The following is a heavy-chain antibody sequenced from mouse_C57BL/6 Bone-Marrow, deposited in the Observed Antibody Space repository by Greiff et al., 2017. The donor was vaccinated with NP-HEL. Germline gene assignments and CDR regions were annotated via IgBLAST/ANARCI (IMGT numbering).Heavy chain of an antibody. CDR1: GYSITSGYY. J-gene: IGHJ2*01. D-gene: IGHD1-1*01. CDR2: ISYDGSN. V-gene: IGHV3-6*01. CDR3: ARVLLQYYFDY. Sequence: EVKLQESGPGLVKPSQSLSLTCSVTGYSITSGYYWNWIRQFPGNKLEWMGYISYDGSNNYNPSLKNRISITRDTSKNQFFLKLNSVTTEDTATYYCARVLLQYYFDYWGQGTTLTVSS.